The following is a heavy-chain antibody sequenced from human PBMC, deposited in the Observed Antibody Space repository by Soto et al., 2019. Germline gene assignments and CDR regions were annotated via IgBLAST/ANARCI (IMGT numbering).Heavy chain of an antibody. V-gene: IGHV3-7*05. CDR1: GFTFSTYW. J-gene: IGHJ4*02. D-gene: IGHD2-15*01. CDR2: IKQDGSDK. Sequence: EVQLVESGGGLVQPGGSLRLSCAASGFTFSTYWMSWVRQAPGKGLEWVANIKQDGSDKYYVDSVKGRFTISRDNAKNSLYMQMNGLRAEDTAVYYCARVKSLAGHYWGQGTLVTVSS. CDR3: ARVKSLAGHY.